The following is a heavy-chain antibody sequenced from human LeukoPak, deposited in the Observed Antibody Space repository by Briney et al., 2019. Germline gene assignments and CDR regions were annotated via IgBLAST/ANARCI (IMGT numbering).Heavy chain of an antibody. D-gene: IGHD6-13*01. CDR1: GYTFTSYT. J-gene: IGHJ4*02. Sequence: ASVRVSCKASGYTFTSYTMHWVRQDPGQRLEWMGWINAGNGNTKYSQKFQGRVTITRDTSASTAYMELSSLRSEDTAVYYCARSDYSSSWYYFDYWGQGTLVTVSS. V-gene: IGHV1-3*01. CDR3: ARSDYSSSWYYFDY. CDR2: INAGNGNT.